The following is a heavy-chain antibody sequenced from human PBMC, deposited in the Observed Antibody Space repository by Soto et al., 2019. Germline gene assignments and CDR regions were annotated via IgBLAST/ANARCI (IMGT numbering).Heavy chain of an antibody. D-gene: IGHD2-2*01. CDR2: ISSNGGST. V-gene: IGHV3-64*01. Sequence: GGSLRLSCAASGFTFSSYAMHWVRQAPGKGLEYVSAISSNGGSTYYANSVKGRFTISRDNSKNTLYLQMGSLRAEDMAVYYCARDRRGGICSSTSCYVGWFDPWGQGTLVTVSS. CDR3: ARDRRGGICSSTSCYVGWFDP. CDR1: GFTFSSYA. J-gene: IGHJ5*02.